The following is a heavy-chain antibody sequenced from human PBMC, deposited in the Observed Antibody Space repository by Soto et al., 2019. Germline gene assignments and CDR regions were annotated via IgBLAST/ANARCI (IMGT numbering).Heavy chain of an antibody. J-gene: IGHJ4*02. CDR2: ISAYNGKT. D-gene: IGHD3-16*01. V-gene: IGHV1-18*01. Sequence: QVHLVQSGTEVKMPGASVKVSCKASGFTFTSYAFTWVRQAPGQGLEWMGWISAYNGKTNYARNFRGRVTMTTDSSTSTVYMELGSLTSDDPAVSFCARDFTGWPPDGVDSWGQGTLVSVSA. CDR3: ARDFTGWPPDGVDS. CDR1: GFTFTSYA.